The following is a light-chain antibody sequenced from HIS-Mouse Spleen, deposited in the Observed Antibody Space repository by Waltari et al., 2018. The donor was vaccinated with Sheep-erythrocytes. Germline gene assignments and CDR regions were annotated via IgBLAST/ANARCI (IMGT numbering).Light chain of an antibody. Sequence: QSALTQPPSASGSPGPSVTISCTGTSSDVGGYNYVSWYQQHPAKAPKLMIYDVSKRPSRVPGRFSGSKSGNKASLTISGLQAEDEADYYCCSYAGSYNHVFATGTKVTVL. CDR1: SSDVGGYNY. CDR3: CSYAGSYNHV. CDR2: DVS. V-gene: IGLV2-11*01. J-gene: IGLJ1*01.